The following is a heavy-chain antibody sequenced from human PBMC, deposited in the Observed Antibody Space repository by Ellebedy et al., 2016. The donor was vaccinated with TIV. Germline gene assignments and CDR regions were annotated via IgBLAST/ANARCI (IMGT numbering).Heavy chain of an antibody. CDR1: GFTFTTYS. V-gene: IGHV3-21*04. CDR2: ITSAGSSI. D-gene: IGHD5-12*01. J-gene: IGHJ4*02. Sequence: GESLKISXAASGFTFTTYSMSWVRQAPGKGLEWVSSITSAGSSIYYSDSVKGRFTISRDNAKNSLYLQLNSLRAEDTAVYYCAKDTSGGYSGYDSFDYWGQGTLVTVSS. CDR3: AKDTSGGYSGYDSFDY.